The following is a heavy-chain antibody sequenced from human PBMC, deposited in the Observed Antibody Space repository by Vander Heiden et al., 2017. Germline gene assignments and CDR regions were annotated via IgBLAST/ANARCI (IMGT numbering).Heavy chain of an antibody. J-gene: IGHJ3*02. CDR3: AREAVGPMSLGGAFDI. Sequence: QLLESGGGLVKPGGSLSLSCAASGFTFDSYSMNWVRQAPGKGLEWVSSIAGRSAYMYYADSVKGRFTVSRDNDKNSLYLQMNSLTAEDTAVYYCAREAVGPMSLGGAFDIWGQGTVVTVSS. CDR2: IAGRSAYM. CDR1: GFTFDSYS. V-gene: IGHV3-21*02. D-gene: IGHD3-10*02.